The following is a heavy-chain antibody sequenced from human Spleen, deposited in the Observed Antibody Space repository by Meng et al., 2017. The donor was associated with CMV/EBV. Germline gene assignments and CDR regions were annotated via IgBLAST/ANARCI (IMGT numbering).Heavy chain of an antibody. CDR3: ARVGWSGLLDV. J-gene: IGHJ4*02. V-gene: IGHV1-69*05. D-gene: IGHD3-3*01. Sequence: SCKASGYTFTSYYMHWVRQAPGQGLEWMGGIIPIFGTANYAQKFQGRVTITTDESTSTAYMELSSLRSEDTAVYYCARVGWSGLLDVWGQGTLVTVSS. CDR1: GYTFTSYY. CDR2: IIPIFGTA.